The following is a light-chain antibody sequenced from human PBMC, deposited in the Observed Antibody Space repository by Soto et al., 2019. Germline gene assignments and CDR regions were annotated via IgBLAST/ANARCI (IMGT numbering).Light chain of an antibody. J-gene: IGLJ2*01. Sequence: QLVLTQPPSVSGAPGQRVTISCTGSSSNIGAYDVHWYQQLPGTAPKLLIYGNSNRPSGVPDRFSASKSGTSASLAITGLRADDEADYYCQSYDSSLSASGVFGGGTKLTVL. CDR3: QSYDSSLSASGV. CDR1: SSNIGAYD. V-gene: IGLV1-40*01. CDR2: GNS.